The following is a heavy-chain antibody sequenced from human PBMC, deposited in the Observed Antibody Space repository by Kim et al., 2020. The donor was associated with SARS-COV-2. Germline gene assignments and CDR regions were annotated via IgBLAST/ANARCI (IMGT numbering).Heavy chain of an antibody. J-gene: IGHJ3*02. V-gene: IGHV4-39*01. D-gene: IGHD6-6*01. Sequence: NPSRRGRVTVAGDTSKSQFCLKLGSVTAADTGVYYCARTIAGRPEAFDIWGQGTMVTVSS. CDR3: ARTIAGRPEAFDI.